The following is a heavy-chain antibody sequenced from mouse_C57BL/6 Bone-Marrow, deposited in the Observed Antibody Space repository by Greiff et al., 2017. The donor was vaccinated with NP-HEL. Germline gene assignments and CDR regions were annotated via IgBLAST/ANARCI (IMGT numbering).Heavy chain of an antibody. J-gene: IGHJ3*01. CDR2: IFPGSGST. D-gene: IGHD6-1*01. CDR1: GYTFTDYY. Sequence: QVQLQQSGPELVKPGASVKISCKASGYTFTDYYINWVKQRPGQGLEWIGWIFPGSGSTYYNEKFKGKATLTVDKSSSTPYMLLSVLSSDDSAVYFFARDLCVWFAYWGQGTLVTVSA. CDR3: ARDLCVWFAY. V-gene: IGHV1-75*01.